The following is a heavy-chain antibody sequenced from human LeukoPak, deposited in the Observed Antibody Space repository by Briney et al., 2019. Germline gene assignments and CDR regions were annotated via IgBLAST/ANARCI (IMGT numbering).Heavy chain of an antibody. D-gene: IGHD3-22*01. Sequence: PPETLSLTCTVAGGSISSYYRSWIRQPAGKGLEWIGRVYISGTTNYNPSLKSRITMSLDTSKNQLSLKLSSVTAADTAVYYCARDEAGSGYIDYWGQGTLVTVSS. CDR2: VYISGTT. CDR1: GGSISSYY. CDR3: ARDEAGSGYIDY. V-gene: IGHV4-4*07. J-gene: IGHJ4*02.